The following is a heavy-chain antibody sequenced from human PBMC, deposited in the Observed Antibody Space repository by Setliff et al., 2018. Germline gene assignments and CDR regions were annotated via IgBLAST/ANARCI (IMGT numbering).Heavy chain of an antibody. CDR1: GFTFDDYG. Sequence: PGGSLRLSCAASGFTFDDYGMSWVRQAPGKGLEWVSGINWNGGSTGYADSVKGRFTISRDNAKNSLYLQMNSLRAEDTALYYCARVGYYDSSGYYYGTIDYWGQGTLVTVSS. CDR2: INWNGGST. V-gene: IGHV3-20*04. J-gene: IGHJ4*02. D-gene: IGHD3-22*01. CDR3: ARVGYYDSSGYYYGTIDY.